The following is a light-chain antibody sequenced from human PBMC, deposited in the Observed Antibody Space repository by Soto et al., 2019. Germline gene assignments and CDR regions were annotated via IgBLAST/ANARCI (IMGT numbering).Light chain of an antibody. V-gene: IGKV3-11*01. CDR1: QSVSSY. CDR2: DAS. Sequence: EIVLTQSPGTLSLSPGERATLSCRARQSVSSYFAWYQQKPGQAPSLLIYDASNRATGIPARFSGSGSGTDFTLTISSLEPEDFAVYYCQQRSNWPRTFGQGTKVDIK. J-gene: IGKJ1*01. CDR3: QQRSNWPRT.